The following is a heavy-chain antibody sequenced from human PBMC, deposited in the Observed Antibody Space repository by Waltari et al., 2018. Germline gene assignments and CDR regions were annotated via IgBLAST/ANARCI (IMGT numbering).Heavy chain of an antibody. V-gene: IGHV1-69*12. D-gene: IGHD3-10*01. CDR2: IIPIVGTA. CDR1: GGTFSSYA. CDR3: ARDLMVRGVANNWFDP. Sequence: QVQLVQSGAEVKKPGSSVKVSCKASGGTFSSYAISWVRQAPGQGLEWMGGIIPIVGTANYAQKFQGRVTITADESTSTAYMELSSLRSEDTAVYCCARDLMVRGVANNWFDPWGQGTLVTVSS. J-gene: IGHJ5*02.